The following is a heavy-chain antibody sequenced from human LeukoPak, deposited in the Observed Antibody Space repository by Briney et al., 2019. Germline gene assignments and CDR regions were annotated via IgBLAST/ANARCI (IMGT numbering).Heavy chain of an antibody. CDR2: VYYSGSS. Sequence: PSETLSLTCTVSGGSISSSGYYWGWIRQPPGKGLEWIGSVYYSGSSYYNPSLKSRVTISVDMSKNQFSLRLNSVTAADTAVYYCARDEGHTTGFDRDYWGQGTLVTVSS. CDR1: GGSISSSGYY. CDR3: ARDEGHTTGFDRDY. J-gene: IGHJ4*02. V-gene: IGHV4-39*07. D-gene: IGHD1-1*01.